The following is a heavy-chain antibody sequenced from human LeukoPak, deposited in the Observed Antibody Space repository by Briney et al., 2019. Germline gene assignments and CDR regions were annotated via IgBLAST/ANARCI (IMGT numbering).Heavy chain of an antibody. CDR3: ARNTPSLTTYGMDV. Sequence: GGSLRLSCAVSGFTLSRYSMNWVRQAPGKGLEWVSVISGGSSSTFYADSVKGRFTISRDNAKSSLYLQMNSLRAEDTAVYYCARNTPSLTTYGMDVWGQGTTVTVSS. CDR2: ISGGSSST. J-gene: IGHJ6*02. V-gene: IGHV3-21*01. D-gene: IGHD1-14*01. CDR1: GFTLSRYS.